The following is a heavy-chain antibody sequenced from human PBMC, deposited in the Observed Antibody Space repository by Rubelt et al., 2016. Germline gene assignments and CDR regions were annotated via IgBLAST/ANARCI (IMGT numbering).Heavy chain of an antibody. D-gene: IGHD2-15*01. CDR2: ISDSGGSTYYSGGSK. CDR1: GFTFSSYA. J-gene: IGHJ4*02. CDR3: AKSGCSGGSCYFYYFDS. Sequence: EVQLLESGGGLVQPGGSLRLSCAASGFTFSSYAMSWVRQAPGKGLEWVSAISDSGGSTYYSGGSKYYADSVTGRFTISRDNSKNTLSLQMNSLRAEDTAIYYCAKSGCSGGSCYFYYFDSWGQGTLVTVSS. V-gene: IGHV3-23*01.